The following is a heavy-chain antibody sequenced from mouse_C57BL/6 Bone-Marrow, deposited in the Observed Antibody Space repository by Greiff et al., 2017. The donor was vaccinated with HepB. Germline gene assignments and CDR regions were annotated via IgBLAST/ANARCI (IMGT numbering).Heavy chain of an antibody. J-gene: IGHJ3*01. CDR1: EYEFPSHD. Sequence: DVMLVESGGGLVQPGESLKLSCESNEYEFPSHDMSWVRKTPEKRLELVAAINSDGGSTYYPDTMERRFIISRDNTKKTLYLQMSSLRSEDTALYYCARQGIYYGYDWFAYWGQGTLVTVSA. CDR3: ARQGIYYGYDWFAY. V-gene: IGHV5-2*01. D-gene: IGHD2-2*01. CDR2: INSDGGST.